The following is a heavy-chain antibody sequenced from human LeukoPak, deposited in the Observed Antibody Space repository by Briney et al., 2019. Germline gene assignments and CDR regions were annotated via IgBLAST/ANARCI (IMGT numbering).Heavy chain of an antibody. CDR1: GFTFSSYA. V-gene: IGHV3-23*01. Sequence: GGSLRLSCAASGFTFSSYAMSWVRQAPGKGLEWVSAISGSGGSTYYADSVKGRFTISRDNSKNTLYLQMNSLRAEDTAVYYCAKDSGRLWFGELLPRYLDYWGQGTLVTVSS. D-gene: IGHD3-10*01. CDR2: ISGSGGST. J-gene: IGHJ4*02. CDR3: AKDSGRLWFGELLPRYLDY.